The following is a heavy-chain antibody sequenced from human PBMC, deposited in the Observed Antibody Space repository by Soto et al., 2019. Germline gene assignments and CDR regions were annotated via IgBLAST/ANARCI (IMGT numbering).Heavy chain of an antibody. CDR1: GYTFSTSG. J-gene: IGHJ4*02. Sequence: QVQLVQSGAEVKEPGASVKVSCKASGYTFSTSGITWVRQAPGQGLEWMGWISDHNGDTKYAQKLQGRVTMTTDTSTSTAYMELRSLRSDDTAIYYCARANPYCSGGSCYSGYWGQGTLVTVSS. D-gene: IGHD2-15*01. CDR2: ISDHNGDT. CDR3: ARANPYCSGGSCYSGY. V-gene: IGHV1-18*01.